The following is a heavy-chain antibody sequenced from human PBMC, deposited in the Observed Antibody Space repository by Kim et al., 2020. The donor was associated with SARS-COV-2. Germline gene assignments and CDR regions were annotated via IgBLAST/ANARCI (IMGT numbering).Heavy chain of an antibody. J-gene: IGHJ4*02. CDR2: KAYEWTT. V-gene: IGHV3-49*02. CDR3: TSVVGY. Sequence: KAYEWTTEYAESVKGRFTYSRDDSKRIAYLQMNSLKTEDTAVYYCTSVVGYWGQGTLVTVSS.